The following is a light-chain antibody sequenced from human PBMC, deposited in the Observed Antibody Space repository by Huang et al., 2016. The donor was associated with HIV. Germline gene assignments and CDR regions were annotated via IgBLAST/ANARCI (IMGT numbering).Light chain of an antibody. CDR3: HQYNNWLLS. CDR2: GSS. CDR1: RSVSTN. J-gene: IGKJ4*01. Sequence: EIVMTQSPATLSVSPGQRVTLSCRANRSVSTNLAWYQQRHGQAPRLLIYGSSTSAPGIPARFSGSGSGTEFALTISSLQSEDFALYYCHQYNNWLLSFGGGTRV. V-gene: IGKV3-15*01.